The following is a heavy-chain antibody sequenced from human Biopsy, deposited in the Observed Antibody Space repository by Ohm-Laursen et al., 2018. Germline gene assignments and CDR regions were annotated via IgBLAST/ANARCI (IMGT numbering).Heavy chain of an antibody. V-gene: IGHV3-23*01. D-gene: IGHD2-2*02. Sequence: SLRLSCSASGFTFSSYLITWVRQAPGKGLEWVSTISGSGGSTYYADSVKGRFTISRDASKNTLYLLMNSLRAEDTAMYYCAKGGYCTTTSCYMDVDYWGQGTLVTVSS. J-gene: IGHJ4*02. CDR3: AKGGYCTTTSCYMDVDY. CDR1: GFTFSSYL. CDR2: ISGSGGST.